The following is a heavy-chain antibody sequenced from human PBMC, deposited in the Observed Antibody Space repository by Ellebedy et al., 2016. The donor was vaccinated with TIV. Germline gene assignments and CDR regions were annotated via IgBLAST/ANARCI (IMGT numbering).Heavy chain of an antibody. J-gene: IGHJ4*02. CDR2: ISSDGSNT. CDR3: AKGSSSGFTYDRVGFEY. V-gene: IGHV3-23*01. CDR1: GFTFSSFA. D-gene: IGHD3-22*01. Sequence: GGSLRLSCAASGFTFSSFAMHWVRQAPGKGLEWLSVISSDGSNTYHADSVKGRFTNTRDNSKNTLDLQMNRLRTEDTAVYFCAKGSSSGFTYDRVGFEYWGQGALVTVSS.